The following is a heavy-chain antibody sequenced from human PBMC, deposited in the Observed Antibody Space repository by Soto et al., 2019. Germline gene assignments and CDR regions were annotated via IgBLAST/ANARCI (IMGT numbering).Heavy chain of an antibody. CDR3: ARGGATVVTSFDY. J-gene: IGHJ4*02. V-gene: IGHV4-61*01. D-gene: IGHD4-17*01. CDR1: GGSVSSGSYY. CDR2: IYYSGST. Sequence: QVQLQESGPGLVKPSETLSLTCTVSGGSVSSGSYYWSWIRQPPGKGLEWIGYIYYSGSTNYNPSLKSRVTISVDTSKNQFSLKLSSVTAADTAMYYCARGGATVVTSFDYWGQGTLVTVSS.